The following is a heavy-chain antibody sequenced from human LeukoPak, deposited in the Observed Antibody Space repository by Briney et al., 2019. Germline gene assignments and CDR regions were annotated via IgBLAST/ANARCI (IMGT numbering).Heavy chain of an antibody. Sequence: GGSLRLSCAASGFTFSSYAMSWVRQAPGKGLEWVSAISGSGGSTYYADCVKGRFTISRDNSKNTLYLQMDSLRGEDTAVYYCAKDFRIGYSAHFDYWGQGALVTVSS. V-gene: IGHV3-23*01. CDR1: GFTFSSYA. CDR3: AKDFRIGYSAHFDY. J-gene: IGHJ4*02. CDR2: ISGSGGST. D-gene: IGHD2-21*01.